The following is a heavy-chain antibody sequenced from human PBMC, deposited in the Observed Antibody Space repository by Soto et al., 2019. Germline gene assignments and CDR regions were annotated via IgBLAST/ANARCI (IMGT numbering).Heavy chain of an antibody. CDR1: GGSFSGYY. V-gene: IGHV4-34*01. J-gene: IGHJ4*02. CDR2: INHSGST. CDR3: ARVGTVTTLDY. D-gene: IGHD4-17*01. Sequence: SETPSLTCAVYGGSFSGYYWSWIRQPPGKGLEWIGEINHSGSTNYNPSLKSRVTISVDTSKNQFSLKLSSVTAADTAVYYCARVGTVTTLDYWGEGTLVTVSS.